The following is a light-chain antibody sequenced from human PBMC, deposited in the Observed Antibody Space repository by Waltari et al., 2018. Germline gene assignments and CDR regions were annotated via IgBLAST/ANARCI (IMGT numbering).Light chain of an antibody. CDR3: QVWDSGSDHYV. CDR1: TIGRTN. V-gene: IGLV3-21*02. CDR2: DDG. Sequence: SYELTQPPSVSVAPGQPARITCDGDTIGRTNVPWYQHKPGQAPVLVVYDDGDRPSGIPERFSGSNSGNTAALTISRVDAGDEAEYYCQVWDSGSDHYVFGTVTKVTVL. J-gene: IGLJ1*01.